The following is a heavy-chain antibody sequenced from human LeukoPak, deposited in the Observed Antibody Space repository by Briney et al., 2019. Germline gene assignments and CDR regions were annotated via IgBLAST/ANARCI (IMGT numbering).Heavy chain of an antibody. V-gene: IGHV1-69*06. J-gene: IGHJ6*03. CDR3: ARAPPRGYYGSGSYYKGYYYYYMDV. D-gene: IGHD3-10*01. CDR2: IIPIFGTA. CDR1: GGTFSSYA. Sequence: GASVKVSCKASGGTFSSYAISWVRQAPGQGLEWMGGIIPIFGTANYAQKFQGRVTITADKSTSTAYMELSSLRSEDTAVYYCARAPPRGYYGSGSYYKGYYYYYMDVWGKGTTVTVSS.